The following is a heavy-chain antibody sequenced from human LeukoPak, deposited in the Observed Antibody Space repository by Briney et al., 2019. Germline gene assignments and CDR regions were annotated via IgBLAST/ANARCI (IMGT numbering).Heavy chain of an antibody. J-gene: IGHJ4*02. CDR3: ARPLTGYSNSFVF. Sequence: SETLSLTCAVYGGSFSGYYWSWIRQPPGKGLEWLGSVSYSGSPYYNPSLKSRVTISIDTSKNQFSLRLTSVTAADTAVYYCARPLTGYSNSFVFWGQGTLVTVSS. CDR2: VSYSGSP. CDR1: GGSFSGYY. D-gene: IGHD4-11*01. V-gene: IGHV4-34*01.